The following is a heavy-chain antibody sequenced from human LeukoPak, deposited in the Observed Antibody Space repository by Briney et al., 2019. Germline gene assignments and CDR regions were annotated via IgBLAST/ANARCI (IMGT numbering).Heavy chain of an antibody. CDR1: GCTFSSYA. CDR3: AKGGYYGSGRLYGTDV. D-gene: IGHD3-10*01. CDR2: ISGSGGST. V-gene: IGHV3-23*01. Sequence: GGSLRLSCAASGCTFSSYAMSWVRQAPGKGLEWVSAISGSGGSTYYADSVKGRFTISRDNSKNTLYLQMNSLRAEDTAVYYCAKGGYYGSGRLYGTDVWGKGTTVTVSS. J-gene: IGHJ6*04.